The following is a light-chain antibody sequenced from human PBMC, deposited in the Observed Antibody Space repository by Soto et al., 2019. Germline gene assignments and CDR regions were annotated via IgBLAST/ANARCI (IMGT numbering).Light chain of an antibody. CDR2: EGN. J-gene: IGLJ2*01. CDR3: CSYAGSSTLL. CDR1: SSDVGSYNL. Sequence: QSALTQPASVSGSPGQSITISCTGTSSDVGSYNLVSWYQHHPGKAPKLMIYEGNKRPSGVSNRFSASKSGNTASLTISGLQAEDEADYYCCSYAGSSTLLFGGGTKLTVL. V-gene: IGLV2-23*01.